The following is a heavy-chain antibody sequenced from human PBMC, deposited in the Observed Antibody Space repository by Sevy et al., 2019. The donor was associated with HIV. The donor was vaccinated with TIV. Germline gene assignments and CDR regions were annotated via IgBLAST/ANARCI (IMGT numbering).Heavy chain of an antibody. D-gene: IGHD1-26*01. CDR3: ARPMEKATYDTFDI. V-gene: IGHV4-39*01. CDR1: GGSIRRSTYY. Sequence: SETLSLTCIVSGGSIRRSTYYWGWIRQPPGKGLEWIGGVYYSWGTYYDPSLKSRVTISLDTSKNHFSLKLSFGTAADTALYYCARPMEKATYDTFDIWGQGTMVTVSS. CDR2: VYYSWGT. J-gene: IGHJ3*02.